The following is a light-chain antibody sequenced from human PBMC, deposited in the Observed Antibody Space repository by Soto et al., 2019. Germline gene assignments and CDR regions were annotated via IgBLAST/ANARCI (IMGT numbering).Light chain of an antibody. CDR2: EGS. Sequence: HSALTQPASVSGSPGQSITISCTGTSSDVGNYNLVSWYQQHPGKAPKLMIYEGSKRPSGVSNRFSGSKSGNTASLTISGLQAEDEADYYCCSYARSTTFRVLFGGGTKLTVL. V-gene: IGLV2-23*03. J-gene: IGLJ2*01. CDR3: CSYARSTTFRVL. CDR1: SSDVGNYNL.